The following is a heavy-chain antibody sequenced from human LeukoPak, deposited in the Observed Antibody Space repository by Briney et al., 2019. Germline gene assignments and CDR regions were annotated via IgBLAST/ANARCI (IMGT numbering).Heavy chain of an antibody. CDR1: GFSFTNYY. V-gene: IGHV3-11*04. D-gene: IGHD5-12*01. CDR3: ARVMATIDF. CDR2: ITSTGGSA. Sequence: GGSLRLSCAASGFSFTNYYMSWIRQAPGKGLEWVSYITSTGGSAFYADSVKGQFTISRDNAKNSLFLQMNSLRAEDTAVYYCARVMATIDFWGQGTLVSVSS. J-gene: IGHJ4*02.